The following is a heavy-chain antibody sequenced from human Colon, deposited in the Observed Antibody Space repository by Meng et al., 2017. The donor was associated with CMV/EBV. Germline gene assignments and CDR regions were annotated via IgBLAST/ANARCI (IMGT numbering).Heavy chain of an antibody. CDR2: IYPQDGGT. J-gene: IGHJ4*02. Sequence: QLHLLQPGTEVKKPGSSVTVSFKTSEYTFPANHLHGVRQDPGQGLEWMGWIYPQDGGTYFAQKFQDRVTLTRDTSITTAYMELSGLTSDDTAIYYCVRESWYFDFWGEGTLVTVSS. V-gene: IGHV1-2*02. CDR1: EYTFPANH. D-gene: IGHD6-13*01. CDR3: VRESWYFDF.